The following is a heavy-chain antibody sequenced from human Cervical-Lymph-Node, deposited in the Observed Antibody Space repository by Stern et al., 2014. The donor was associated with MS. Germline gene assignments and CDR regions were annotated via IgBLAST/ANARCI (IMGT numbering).Heavy chain of an antibody. CDR1: GYIFTGYY. J-gene: IGHJ6*02. Sequence: QLVQSGAEVKKPGASVKVSCKTSGYIFTGYYIHWVRQAPGKGLEWMAWINPNTGGTKYAQKFQGRVTMSRDTSISTAYVELSSLTSDDTAVYYCARDQRGITIFGVVTDYYYLGMDVWGQGTTVTVSS. V-gene: IGHV1-2*02. D-gene: IGHD3-3*01. CDR3: ARDQRGITIFGVVTDYYYLGMDV. CDR2: INPNTGGT.